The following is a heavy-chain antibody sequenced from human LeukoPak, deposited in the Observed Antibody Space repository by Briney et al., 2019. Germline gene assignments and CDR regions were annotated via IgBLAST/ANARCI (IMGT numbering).Heavy chain of an antibody. CDR2: ISSSSSYI. D-gene: IGHD6-6*01. J-gene: IGHJ6*03. CDR3: ARASRIAAPSYYYYYYYMDV. V-gene: IGHV3-21*04. Sequence: GGSLRLSCAASGFTFSSYSMNWVRQAPGKGLEWVSSISSSSSYIYYADSVKGRFTISRDNAKNSLYLQMNSLRAEDTALYYCARASRIAAPSYYYYYYYMDVWGKGTTVTVSS. CDR1: GFTFSSYS.